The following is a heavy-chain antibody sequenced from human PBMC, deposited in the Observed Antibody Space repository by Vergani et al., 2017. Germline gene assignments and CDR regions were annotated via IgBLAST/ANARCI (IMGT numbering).Heavy chain of an antibody. Sequence: VEAGGGLVQPGGSLRLSCTASGFTFQAFAFHWVRQVSGRGLEWVSGIDRNYGVKNGNSFEGRFSISRDNSKNTLYLQMNSLRAEDTAVYFCAKVDVVVPAAQRYFDYWGQGTLLTVSS. J-gene: IGHJ4*02. CDR3: AKVDVVVPAAQRYFDY. V-gene: IGHV3-9*01. CDR1: GFTFQAFA. CDR2: IDRNYGVK. D-gene: IGHD2-2*01.